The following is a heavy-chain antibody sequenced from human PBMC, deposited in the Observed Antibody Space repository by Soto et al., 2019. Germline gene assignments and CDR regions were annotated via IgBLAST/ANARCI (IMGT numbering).Heavy chain of an antibody. D-gene: IGHD3-22*01. CDR2: IRSKAYGGTT. J-gene: IGHJ3*02. CDR1: GFTFGDYA. V-gene: IGHV3-49*03. Sequence: GGSLRLSCTASGFTFGDYAMSWFSQAPGKGLEWVGFIRSKAYGGTTEYAASVKGRFTISRDDSKSIAYLQMNSLKTEDTAVYYCTREYYYDSSGYYHDAFDIWGQGTMVTVSS. CDR3: TREYYYDSSGYYHDAFDI.